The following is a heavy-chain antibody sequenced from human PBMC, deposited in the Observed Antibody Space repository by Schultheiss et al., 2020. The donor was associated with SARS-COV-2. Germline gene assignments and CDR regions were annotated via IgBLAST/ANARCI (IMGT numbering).Heavy chain of an antibody. V-gene: IGHV3-30-3*01. Sequence: GESLKISCAASGFTFSGSAMHWVRQAPGKGLEWVAVISYDGSNKYYADSVKGRFTISRDNSKNTLYLQMNSLRAEDTAVYYCARIGIQLWPMDYWGQGTLVTVSS. CDR3: ARIGIQLWPMDY. J-gene: IGHJ4*02. D-gene: IGHD5-18*01. CDR2: ISYDGSNK. CDR1: GFTFSGSA.